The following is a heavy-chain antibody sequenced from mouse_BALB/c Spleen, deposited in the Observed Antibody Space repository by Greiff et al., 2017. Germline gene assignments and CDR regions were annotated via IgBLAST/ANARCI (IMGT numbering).Heavy chain of an antibody. V-gene: IGHV5-4*02. D-gene: IGHD1-1*01. J-gene: IGHJ4*01. CDR1: GFTFSDYY. CDR3: ARGSPYYYGSSPYAMDY. Sequence: EVKLMESGGGLVKPGGSLKLSCAASGFTFSDYYMYWVRQTPEKRLEWVATISDGGSYTYYPDSVKGRFTISRDNAKNNLYLQMSSLKSEDTAMYYCARGSPYYYGSSPYAMDYWGQGTSVTVSS. CDR2: ISDGGSYT.